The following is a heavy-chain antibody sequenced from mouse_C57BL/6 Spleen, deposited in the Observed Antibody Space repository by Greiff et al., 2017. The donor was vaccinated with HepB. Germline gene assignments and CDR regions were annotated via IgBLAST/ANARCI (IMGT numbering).Heavy chain of an antibody. CDR3: ARRHEDSNYGWFAY. V-gene: IGHV2-6*03. Sequence: QVQLKESGPGLVAPSQSLSITCTVSGFSLTSYGVHWVRQPPGKGLEWLVVIWSDGSTTYNSALKSRLSISKDNSKSQVFLKMNSLQTDDTAMYYCARRHEDSNYGWFAYWGQGTLVTVSA. CDR2: IWSDGST. D-gene: IGHD2-5*01. CDR1: GFSLTSYG. J-gene: IGHJ3*01.